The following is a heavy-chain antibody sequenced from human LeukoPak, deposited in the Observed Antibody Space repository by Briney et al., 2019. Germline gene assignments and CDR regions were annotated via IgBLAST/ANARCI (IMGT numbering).Heavy chain of an antibody. Sequence: SETLSLTCAVYGGSFSGYYWSWIRQPPGKGLEWIGYIYYSGSTNYNPSLKSRVTISVDTSKNQFSLKLSSVTAADTAVYYCAREGDGTFDPWGQGTLVTVSS. CDR3: AREGDGTFDP. CDR1: GGSFSGYY. CDR2: IYYSGST. J-gene: IGHJ5*02. D-gene: IGHD6-13*01. V-gene: IGHV4-59*01.